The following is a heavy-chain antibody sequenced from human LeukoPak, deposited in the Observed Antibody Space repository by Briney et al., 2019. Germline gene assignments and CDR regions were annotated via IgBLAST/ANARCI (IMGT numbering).Heavy chain of an antibody. CDR1: GFRFSSNW. Sequence: PGGSLRLSCVVSGFRFSSNWMSWVRQAPGKGLEWVANIRQDGNEIYYVDSVKGRFTISRDNARNSLYLQMNSLRAEDTAVYYCARLAWVSENYYQRSGFDYWGQGTLVTVSS. J-gene: IGHJ4*02. D-gene: IGHD3-22*01. CDR3: ARLAWVSENYYQRSGFDY. CDR2: IRQDGNEI. V-gene: IGHV3-7*01.